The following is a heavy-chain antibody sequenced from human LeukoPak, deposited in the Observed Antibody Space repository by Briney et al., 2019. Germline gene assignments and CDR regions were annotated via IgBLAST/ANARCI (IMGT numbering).Heavy chain of an antibody. D-gene: IGHD3-10*01. Sequence: PGGSLRLSCAASGFTFSSYGMSWVRQAPGKGLEWVSAISGSGGSTYYADSVKGRFTISRDNSKNTLYLQMNSLRAEDTAVYYCAKSGGSGSPPTTYLYADYWGQGTLVTVSS. V-gene: IGHV3-23*01. CDR1: GFTFSSYG. J-gene: IGHJ4*02. CDR2: ISGSGGST. CDR3: AKSGGSGSPPTTYLYADY.